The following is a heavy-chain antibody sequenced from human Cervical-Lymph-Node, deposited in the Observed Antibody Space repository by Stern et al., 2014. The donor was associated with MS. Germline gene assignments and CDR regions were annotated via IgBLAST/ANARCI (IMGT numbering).Heavy chain of an antibody. D-gene: IGHD6-6*01. CDR2: INPKSGGT. V-gene: IGHV1-2*02. Sequence: VQLVESGAEVEKPGASVKVSCKASGYIFTDYYLHWVRQAHGQGLEWMGRINPKSGGTSYAQSFQGRVTLTRDTSITTAYMDLSRLTSDDTAVYYCTRALRIADRPSPGGHWFDPWGQGTLVIVSS. CDR3: TRALRIADRPSPGGHWFDP. CDR1: GYIFTDYY. J-gene: IGHJ5*02.